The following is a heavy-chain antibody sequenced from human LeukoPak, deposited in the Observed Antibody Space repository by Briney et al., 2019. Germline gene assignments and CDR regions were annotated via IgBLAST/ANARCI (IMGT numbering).Heavy chain of an antibody. CDR3: ARDRSGSYPYYFDY. CDR2: ISSRSAYI. Sequence: PGGSLRLSCAASGFTFSDYSMNWVRQASGKGLEWVSSISSRSAYIHYTDSVKGRFTISRDNAEISLYLQMNNLRADDTAVYYCARDRSGSYPYYFDYWGQGTVVTVSS. J-gene: IGHJ4*02. D-gene: IGHD1-26*01. CDR1: GFTFSDYS. V-gene: IGHV3-21*01.